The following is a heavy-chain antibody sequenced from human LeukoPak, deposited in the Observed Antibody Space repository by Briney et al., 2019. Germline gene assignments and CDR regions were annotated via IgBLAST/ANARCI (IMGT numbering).Heavy chain of an antibody. Sequence: WGSLRLSCATSGFTFSSYGMTWVRQAPGMGLEWVSSISASGDNTYYADSVKGRFTFSGDNSKNTLYLQMNSLRAEDTAVYYCARGGYYGSGTYYSPTSPHWGQGTMVTVSS. CDR1: GFTFSSYG. CDR2: ISASGDNT. D-gene: IGHD3-10*01. J-gene: IGHJ4*03. V-gene: IGHV3-23*01. CDR3: ARGGYYGSGTYYSPTSPH.